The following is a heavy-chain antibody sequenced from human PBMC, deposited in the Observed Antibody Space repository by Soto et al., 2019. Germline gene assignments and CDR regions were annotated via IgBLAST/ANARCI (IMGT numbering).Heavy chain of an antibody. Sequence: GGSLRLSCAASGFTFSSYAMSWVRQAPGKGLEWVSAISGSGGSTYYADSVKGRFTISRDNSKNTLYLQMNSLRAEDTAVYYCAKDFLPIAAAGTSFDYWGQGTLVTVSS. CDR1: GFTFSSYA. CDR2: ISGSGGST. V-gene: IGHV3-23*01. J-gene: IGHJ4*02. D-gene: IGHD6-13*01. CDR3: AKDFLPIAAAGTSFDY.